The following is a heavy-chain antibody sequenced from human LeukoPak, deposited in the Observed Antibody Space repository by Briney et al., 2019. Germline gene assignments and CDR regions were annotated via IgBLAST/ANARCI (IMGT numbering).Heavy chain of an antibody. CDR3: AKDFWSGYYPHY. V-gene: IGHV3-23*01. J-gene: IGHJ4*02. D-gene: IGHD3-3*01. CDR2: ISGSGDST. CDR1: GFSVSNSY. Sequence: GGSLRLSCAASGFSVSNSYMYWVRQAPGKGLEWVSSISGSGDSTYYADSVKGRFTISRDNSKNTLYLQMNSLRAEDTAVYYCAKDFWSGYYPHYWGQGTLATVSS.